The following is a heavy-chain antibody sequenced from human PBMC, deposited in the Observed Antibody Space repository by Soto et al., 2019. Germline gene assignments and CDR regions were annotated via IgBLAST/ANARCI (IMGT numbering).Heavy chain of an antibody. CDR1: VFTFSSYA. D-gene: IGHD3-16*02. CDR2: ISYDGSNK. V-gene: IGHV3-30-3*01. Sequence: GGSLRLSCAASVFTFSSYAMHWVRQAPGKGLEWVAVISYDGSNKYYADSVKGRFTISRDNSKNTLYLQMNSLRAEDTAVYYCAKTYYDYVWGSYPRGYFDYWGQGTLVTVSS. CDR3: AKTYYDYVWGSYPRGYFDY. J-gene: IGHJ4*02.